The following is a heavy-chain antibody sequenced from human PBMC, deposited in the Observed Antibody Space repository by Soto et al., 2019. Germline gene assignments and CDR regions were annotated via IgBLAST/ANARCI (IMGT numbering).Heavy chain of an antibody. CDR3: ARERTSKGGLDD. V-gene: IGHV3-74*01. Sequence: PGGSLRLSCAASGFMFSHDWMNWVRQGPGKGLEWIARIISGGSRVTYADSVEGRFTITRDNAKNMLFLEMHSLTVEDTAVYYCARERTSKGGLDDQGQGSTVTVS. CDR1: GFMFSHDW. J-gene: IGHJ6*02. CDR2: IISGGSRV.